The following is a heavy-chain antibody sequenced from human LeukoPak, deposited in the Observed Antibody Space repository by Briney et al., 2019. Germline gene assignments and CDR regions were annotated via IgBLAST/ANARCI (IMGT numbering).Heavy chain of an antibody. CDR1: GYSISSGYY. Sequence: SETPSLTCTVSGYSISSGYYWGWIRQPPGKGLEWIGSIYHSGSTYYNPSLKSRVTISVDTSKNQFSLKLSSVTAADTAVYYCARSLLRYYYYYMDVWGKGTTVTVSS. CDR2: IYHSGST. V-gene: IGHV4-38-2*02. CDR3: ARSLLRYYYYYMDV. J-gene: IGHJ6*03.